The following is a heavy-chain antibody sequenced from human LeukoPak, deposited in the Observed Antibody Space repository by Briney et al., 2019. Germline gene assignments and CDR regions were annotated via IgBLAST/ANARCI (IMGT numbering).Heavy chain of an antibody. CDR3: AKVSGDQWGDAFDF. Sequence: GGSRRPSCTASGFTLRHYVMNWVRQAPGQGLEWVAGISGSGRTTYYTFSVKGRFTISRDNSKNMVYLQMESLRAEDTAVYYCAKVSGDQWGDAFDFWGQGTVVTVSS. CDR2: ISGSGRTT. J-gene: IGHJ3*01. D-gene: IGHD3-10*01. CDR1: GFTLRHYV. V-gene: IGHV3-23*01.